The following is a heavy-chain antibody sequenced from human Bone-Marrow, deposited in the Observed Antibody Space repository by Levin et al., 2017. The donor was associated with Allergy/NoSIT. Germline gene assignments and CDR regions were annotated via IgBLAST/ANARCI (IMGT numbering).Heavy chain of an antibody. V-gene: IGHV3-30-3*01. D-gene: IGHD4-17*01. CDR3: VTGGLASTVTTPPFWYYGLDV. CDR1: GLPFNNYA. CDR2: ISKDGSNK. J-gene: IGHJ6*02. Sequence: GESLKISCVASGLPFNNYAMHWVRQAPGKGLEWVTVISKDGSNKYYADSVKGRFTISRDNSKNTVFLQLNRLRAEDTAVYYCVTGGLASTVTTPPFWYYGLDVWGPGTTVTVSS.